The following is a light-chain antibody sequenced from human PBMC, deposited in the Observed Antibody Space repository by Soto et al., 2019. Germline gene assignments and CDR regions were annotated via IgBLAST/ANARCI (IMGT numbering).Light chain of an antibody. V-gene: IGKV1-5*03. CDR1: QSISSG. J-gene: IGKJ1*01. CDR2: KAS. Sequence: DIKMYQSPSTLSASVRDRVTITCRASQSISSGLAWYQKKAGKAPKLLIYKASTLKSGVPSRFSGSGSGTEFTLTISSLQPDDFATYYCQHYNSYSEAFGQGTKVDIK. CDR3: QHYNSYSEA.